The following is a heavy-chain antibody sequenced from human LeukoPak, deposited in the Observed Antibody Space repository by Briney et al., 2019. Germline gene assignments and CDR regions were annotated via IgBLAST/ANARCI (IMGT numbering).Heavy chain of an antibody. J-gene: IGHJ3*01. CDR1: GFTFSSYN. CDR3: ARDYRYFDWLLVT. D-gene: IGHD3-9*01. CDR2: ISYDGSNK. Sequence: SGGSLRLSCAASGFTFSSYNMHWVRQAPGKGLEWVAVISYDGSNKYYADSVKGRFTISRDNSKSTLYLQMNSLRAEDTAVYYCARDYRYFDWLLVTWGQGTMVTVSS. V-gene: IGHV3-30*03.